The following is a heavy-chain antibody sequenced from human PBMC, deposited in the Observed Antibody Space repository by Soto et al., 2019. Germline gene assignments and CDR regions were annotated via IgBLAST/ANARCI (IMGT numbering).Heavy chain of an antibody. D-gene: IGHD4-17*01. CDR1: GYTFTSSG. CDR3: AREGTTLYYFDY. Sequence: ASVKVSCKASGYTFTSSGISWVRQAPGQGLEWMGWISAYNGNTNYAQKLQGRVTMTADTSTTTAYMELRNLRSDDTAVYYCAREGTTLYYFDYWGQGTQVTVSS. J-gene: IGHJ4*02. CDR2: ISAYNGNT. V-gene: IGHV1-18*01.